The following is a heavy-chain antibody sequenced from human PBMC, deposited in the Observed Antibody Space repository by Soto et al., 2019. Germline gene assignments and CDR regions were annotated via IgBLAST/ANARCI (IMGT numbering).Heavy chain of an antibody. D-gene: IGHD3-3*01. J-gene: IGHJ4*02. Sequence: SETLSLTCTVSAGSISNYFCNWIRQPAGKGLEWIGRIDNSGSTNYNPSLKSRVTMSSDTSRNQFSLKLNSVTAADTAVYYCARGGQDFWSGPFDYWGQGALVTVSS. CDR3: ARGGQDFWSGPFDY. CDR2: IDNSGST. V-gene: IGHV4-4*07. CDR1: AGSISNYF.